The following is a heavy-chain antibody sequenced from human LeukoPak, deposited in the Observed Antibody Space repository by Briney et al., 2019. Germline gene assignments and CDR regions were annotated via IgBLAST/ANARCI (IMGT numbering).Heavy chain of an antibody. CDR3: ARTRPIPSAWGSTIWLADYYYYMDV. J-gene: IGHJ6*03. CDR1: GGSISSSSYY. D-gene: IGHD2-2*01. Sequence: SETLSLTCTVSGGSISSSSYYWGWIRQPPGKGLEWIGSIYYSGSTYYNPSLKSRVTISVDTSKNQFSLKLSSVTAADTAVYYCARTRPIPSAWGSTIWLADYYYYMDVWGKGTTVTISS. V-gene: IGHV4-39*07. CDR2: IYYSGST.